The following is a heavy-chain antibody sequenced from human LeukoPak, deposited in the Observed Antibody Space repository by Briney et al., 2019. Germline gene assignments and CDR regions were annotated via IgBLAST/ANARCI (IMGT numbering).Heavy chain of an antibody. CDR1: GYTFTGYY. Sequence: ASVKVSCKASGYTFTGYYMHWVRQAPGQGVEWMGRIDPNSGGTTYVQKFQGSVTMTRHTSISTAYMELSRLRSDDTAVYYCARVGSSSWYSFDYWGQGTLVTVSS. CDR2: IDPNSGGT. V-gene: IGHV1-2*06. CDR3: ARVGSSSWYSFDY. J-gene: IGHJ4*02. D-gene: IGHD6-13*01.